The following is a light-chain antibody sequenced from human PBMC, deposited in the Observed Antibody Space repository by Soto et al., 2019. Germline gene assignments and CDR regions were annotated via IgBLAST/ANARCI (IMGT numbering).Light chain of an antibody. V-gene: IGKV3-20*01. Sequence: EIVLTQSPGTLSLSPGERATLSCRASQSVSSSYLAWYQQKPGQAPRLLIYGASSRATGIPDRFSGSGSGTDFTLTISRLEPEDFAVYYCQQYGSSPPRFTFGPGTKVVIK. CDR2: GAS. J-gene: IGKJ3*01. CDR1: QSVSSSY. CDR3: QQYGSSPPRFT.